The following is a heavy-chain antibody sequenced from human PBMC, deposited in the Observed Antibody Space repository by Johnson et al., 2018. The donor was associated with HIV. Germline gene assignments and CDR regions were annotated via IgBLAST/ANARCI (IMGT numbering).Heavy chain of an antibody. CDR2: LSSSGSTI. D-gene: IGHD1-26*01. CDR1: GFTFSDHY. V-gene: IGHV3-11*04. Sequence: QVQLVESGGGVIRPGGSLRLSCAASGFTFSDHYMSWVRQAPGKVLEWVSYLSSSGSTIYYAASVKSRFTISRDNAKNPLYLQMNSLRAEDTAVYYCAKSGFSGSYQGAYDIWGQGTMVTVSS. J-gene: IGHJ3*02. CDR3: AKSGFSGSYQGAYDI.